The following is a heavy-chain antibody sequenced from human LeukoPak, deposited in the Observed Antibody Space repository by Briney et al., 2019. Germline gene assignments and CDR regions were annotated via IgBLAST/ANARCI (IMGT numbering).Heavy chain of an antibody. Sequence: SETLSLTCTVSGGSMISSSYYWGWLRQPPGKGLEWIGNIYFRGNTYYNPSLKSRVTISVDMSNNQLSLMLTSVTAADTAVYYCARDWANENCYDGWFDPWGQGTLVTVSS. CDR3: ARDWANENCYDGWFDP. V-gene: IGHV4-39*07. CDR2: IYFRGNT. CDR1: GGSMISSSYY. D-gene: IGHD2-21*01. J-gene: IGHJ5*02.